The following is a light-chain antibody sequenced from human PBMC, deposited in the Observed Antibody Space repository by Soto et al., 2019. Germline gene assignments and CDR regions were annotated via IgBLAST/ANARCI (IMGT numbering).Light chain of an antibody. J-gene: IGKJ3*01. CDR3: LQALQTPLT. V-gene: IGKV2-28*01. Sequence: DIVMTQSPLSLAVTPGEPASISCRSSQSLLHSNGYNYLDWYLQKPGQSPQVLIYLGSNRASGVPDRFSGSGSGTDFTLKISRVEAEDVGVYYCLQALQTPLTFGPGTKVDIK. CDR2: LGS. CDR1: QSLLHSNGYNY.